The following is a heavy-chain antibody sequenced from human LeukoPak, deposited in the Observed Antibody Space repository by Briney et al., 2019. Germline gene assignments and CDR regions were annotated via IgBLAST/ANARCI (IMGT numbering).Heavy chain of an antibody. D-gene: IGHD3-10*01. V-gene: IGHV3-23*01. Sequence: GGSLRLSCAASGFLFSDCTMSWLRQAPGEGLQWVSAITPNGGFATYAESVKGRFIISRDNSRNTLYLQMNSLRAEDTAVYYCAKPHASGIYLPYDNWGQGTPVTVSS. CDR2: ITPNGGFA. J-gene: IGHJ4*02. CDR1: GFLFSDCT. CDR3: AKPHASGIYLPYDN.